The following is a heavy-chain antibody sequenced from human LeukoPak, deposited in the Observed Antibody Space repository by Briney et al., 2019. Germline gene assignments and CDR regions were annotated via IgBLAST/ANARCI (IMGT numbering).Heavy chain of an antibody. Sequence: ASVKVSCKASGYTFTGYYMHWVRQAPGQGLEWMGWISAYNGNTNYAQKLQGRVTMTTDTSTSTAYMELRSLRSDDTAVYYCARSDQIRITMIITKGDSSAFDIWGQGTMVTVSS. CDR1: GYTFTGYY. D-gene: IGHD3-22*01. CDR2: ISAYNGNT. J-gene: IGHJ3*02. V-gene: IGHV1-18*04. CDR3: ARSDQIRITMIITKGDSSAFDI.